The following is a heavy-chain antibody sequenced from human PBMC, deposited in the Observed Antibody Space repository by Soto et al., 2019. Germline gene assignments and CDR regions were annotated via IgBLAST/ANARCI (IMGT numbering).Heavy chain of an antibody. CDR3: ARGQRFSDSFDP. V-gene: IGHV4-4*07. J-gene: IGHJ5*02. CDR2: IYSSGGT. Sequence: SETLSLTCTVSGGAISGYYWTWIRQSAGKGLEWIGRIYSSGGTKYNPSLQSRVTTSLDTSKNQFSLRLSSVTAADTAVYYCARGQRFSDSFDPWGQGTLVTVSS. D-gene: IGHD3-3*01. CDR1: GGAISGYY.